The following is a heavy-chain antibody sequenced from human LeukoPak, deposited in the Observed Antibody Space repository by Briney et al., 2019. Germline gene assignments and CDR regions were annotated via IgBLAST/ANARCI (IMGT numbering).Heavy chain of an antibody. V-gene: IGHV3-74*01. Sequence: GGSLRLSCAASGFTFSSYWMHWVRQAPGKGLVWVSRINSDGSSTSYADSVKGRFTISRDNAKSTLYLQMNSLRAEDTAVYYCARESDYYYYGMDVWGQGTTVTVSS. CDR2: INSDGSST. CDR3: ARESDYYYYGMDV. CDR1: GFTFSSYW. J-gene: IGHJ6*02.